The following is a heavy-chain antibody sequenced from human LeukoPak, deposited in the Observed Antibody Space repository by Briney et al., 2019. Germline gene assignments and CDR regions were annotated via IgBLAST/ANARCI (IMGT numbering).Heavy chain of an antibody. V-gene: IGHV3-20*04. Sequence: GGSPSLSCAASGFTFDDYGMSWVRQAPGKGLEWVSGINWNGGSTGYADSVKGRFTISRDNAKNSLYLQMNSLRAEDTALYYCARGNYYDRSGYYSFDYWGQGTLVTVSS. CDR2: INWNGGST. CDR3: ARGNYYDRSGYYSFDY. CDR1: GFTFDDYG. D-gene: IGHD3-22*01. J-gene: IGHJ4*02.